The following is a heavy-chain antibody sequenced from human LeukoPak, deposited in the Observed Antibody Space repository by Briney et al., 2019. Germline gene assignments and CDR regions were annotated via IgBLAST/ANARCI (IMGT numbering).Heavy chain of an antibody. D-gene: IGHD4/OR15-4a*01. CDR3: ARDTLGEGEDANYAVYYFDY. J-gene: IGHJ4*02. CDR2: ISSSISYI. V-gene: IGHV3-21*01. Sequence: GGSLRLSCAASGFTFSSYSMNWVRQAPGKGLEWVSSISSSISYIYYADSVKGRFTISRDNGKNSLDLQMNSLRADDTAVYYCARDTLGEGEDANYAVYYFDYWGQGTVVTVSS. CDR1: GFTFSSYS.